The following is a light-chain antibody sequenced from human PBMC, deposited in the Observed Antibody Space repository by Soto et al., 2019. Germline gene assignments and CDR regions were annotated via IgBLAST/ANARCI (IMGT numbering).Light chain of an antibody. V-gene: IGLV2-8*01. CDR2: EVT. CDR3: SSYAGNNNVV. J-gene: IGLJ2*01. Sequence: QSALTQPPSASGSPGQSVTISCTGTSSDVGGYNYVSWYQQQPGKAPKLMIYEVTKRPSGVPVRFSGSRSGNTASLTVSGLQAEDEADYYCSSYAGNNNVVFGGGTKVTVL. CDR1: SSDVGGYNY.